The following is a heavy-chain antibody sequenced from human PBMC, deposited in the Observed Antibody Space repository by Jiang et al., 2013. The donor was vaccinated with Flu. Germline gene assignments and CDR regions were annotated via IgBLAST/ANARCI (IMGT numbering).Heavy chain of an antibody. CDR2: MNPNSGNT. Sequence: CGAEVKKPGASVKVSCKASGYTFTSYDINWVRQATGQGLEWMGWMNPNSGNTGYAQKFQGRVTMTRNTSISTAYMELSSLRSEDTAVYYCARFSEVVVAASYYYYYGMDVWGQGTTVTVS. V-gene: IGHV1-8*01. J-gene: IGHJ6*02. D-gene: IGHD2-15*01. CDR3: ARFSEVVVAASYYYYYGMDV. CDR1: GYTFTSYD.